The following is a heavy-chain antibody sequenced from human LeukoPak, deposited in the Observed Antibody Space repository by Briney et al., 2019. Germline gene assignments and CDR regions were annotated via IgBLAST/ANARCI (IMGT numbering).Heavy chain of an antibody. CDR3: ARAPHYDPPID. J-gene: IGHJ4*02. CDR1: GFTVSSNY. Sequence: GGSLRLSCAASGFTVSSNYMSRVRQAPGKGLEWVSIIYNGGGSTYYADSVKGRFTISRDNSKNTLYLQMNSLRAEDTAVYYCARAPHYDPPIDWGQGSLVTVSS. D-gene: IGHD3-3*01. CDR2: IYNGGGST. V-gene: IGHV3-53*01.